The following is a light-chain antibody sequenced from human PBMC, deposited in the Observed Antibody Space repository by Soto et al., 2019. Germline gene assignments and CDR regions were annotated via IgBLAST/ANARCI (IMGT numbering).Light chain of an antibody. V-gene: IGKV1-5*03. J-gene: IGKJ2*01. CDR2: KAS. Sequence: EIQMTQSPSTLSASVGDRVIITCRASQSISSWLAWYQQKPGKSPKLLIYKASNLESGVPSRFSGSGSGAEFTLAISSLQPDDFATYYSHQYDTYLGTFGHGTSVEIK. CDR3: HQYDTYLGT. CDR1: QSISSW.